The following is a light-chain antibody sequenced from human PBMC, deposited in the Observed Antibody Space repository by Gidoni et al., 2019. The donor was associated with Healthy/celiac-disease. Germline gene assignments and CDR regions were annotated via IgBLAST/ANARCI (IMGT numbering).Light chain of an antibody. CDR1: QSISSY. CDR3: QQSYSTPDT. Sequence: DIQMTQSPSSLSASVGDRVTITCRASQSISSYLNWYQQKPGKATKLLIYAASSLQSGVPSRFSGSGSGTDFTLTISSLQPEEFATYYCQQSYSTPDTFGPGTKVDIK. V-gene: IGKV1-39*01. J-gene: IGKJ3*01. CDR2: AAS.